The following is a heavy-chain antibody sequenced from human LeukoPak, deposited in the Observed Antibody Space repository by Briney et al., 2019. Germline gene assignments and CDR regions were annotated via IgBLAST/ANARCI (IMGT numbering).Heavy chain of an antibody. V-gene: IGHV3-66*01. CDR1: GFTVSRNY. Sequence: PGGSLRLSCAASGFTVSRNYMTWVRQARGKGLEGVSVIYSGGGTYYADPVRGRFTISRDNSKNTVYLQMNSLRAEDTAVYHCARASFWFDDSGYYFDYWGQGSLVTVSS. CDR2: IYSGGGT. J-gene: IGHJ4*02. D-gene: IGHD3-22*01. CDR3: ARASFWFDDSGYYFDY.